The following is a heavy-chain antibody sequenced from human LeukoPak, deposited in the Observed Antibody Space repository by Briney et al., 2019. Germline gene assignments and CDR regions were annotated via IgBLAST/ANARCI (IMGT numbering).Heavy chain of an antibody. CDR2: INHSGST. CDR3: AALLTVAGAFDY. Sequence: SETLSLTCAVYGGSFSGYYWSWIRQPPGKGLEWIGEINHSGSTNYNPSLESRVTISVDTSKNQFSLKLSSVTAADTAVYYCAALLTVAGAFDYWGQGTLVTVSS. J-gene: IGHJ4*02. D-gene: IGHD6-19*01. V-gene: IGHV4-34*01. CDR1: GGSFSGYY.